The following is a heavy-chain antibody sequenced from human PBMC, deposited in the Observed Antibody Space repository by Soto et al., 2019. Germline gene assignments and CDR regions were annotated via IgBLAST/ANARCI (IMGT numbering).Heavy chain of an antibody. CDR3: ARDSYYYDSSGYQYFQH. CDR2: INAGNGNT. Sequence: GASVKVSCKASGYTFTSYAMHWVRQAPGQRLEWMGWINAGNGNTKYSQKLQGRVTITRDTSASTAYMELSSLRSEDTAVYYCARDSYYYDSSGYQYFQHWGQGTLVTVSS. J-gene: IGHJ1*01. CDR1: GYTFTSYA. D-gene: IGHD3-22*01. V-gene: IGHV1-3*01.